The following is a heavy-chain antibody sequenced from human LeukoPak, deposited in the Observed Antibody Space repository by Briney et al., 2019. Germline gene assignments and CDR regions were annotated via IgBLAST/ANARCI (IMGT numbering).Heavy chain of an antibody. CDR3: VRDSDHYSFDY. CDR1: GFTLKNYW. Sequence: GGSLRPSCAASGFTLKNYWMHLVRQVPGKGVVWVSRTNGEGSFTNYADSVKGRFTASRDNARSTLFLQMTSLRAEDTAVYYCVRDSDHYSFDYWGQGTLVTVSS. V-gene: IGHV3-74*01. J-gene: IGHJ4*02. D-gene: IGHD2-21*02. CDR2: TNGEGSFT.